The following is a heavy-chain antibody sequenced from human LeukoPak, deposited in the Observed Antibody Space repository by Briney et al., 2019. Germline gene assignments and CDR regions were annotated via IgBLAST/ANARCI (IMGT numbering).Heavy chain of an antibody. J-gene: IGHJ4*02. Sequence: GGSLRLSCAASGFTFSSYWMSWVRQAPGKGLEWVSYISSGSSTIYYADSVRGRFTISRDNAKNSLYLQMNSLRAEDTAVYYCARGAGASNYWGQGTLVTVSS. CDR2: ISSGSSTI. CDR3: ARGAGASNY. V-gene: IGHV3-48*01. D-gene: IGHD1-26*01. CDR1: GFTFSSYW.